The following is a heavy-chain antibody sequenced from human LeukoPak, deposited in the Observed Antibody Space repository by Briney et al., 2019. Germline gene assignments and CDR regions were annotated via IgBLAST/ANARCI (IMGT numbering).Heavy chain of an antibody. D-gene: IGHD6-6*01. J-gene: IGHJ4*02. Sequence: HPGGSLRLSCAASGFTVSSNYMSWVRQAPGKGLEWVSVTYSGGSTYYADSVKGRFTISRHNSKNTLYLQMNSLRAEDTAVYYCARGEAARSFDYWGQGTLVTVSS. CDR2: TYSGGST. CDR3: ARGEAARSFDY. V-gene: IGHV3-53*04. CDR1: GFTVSSNY.